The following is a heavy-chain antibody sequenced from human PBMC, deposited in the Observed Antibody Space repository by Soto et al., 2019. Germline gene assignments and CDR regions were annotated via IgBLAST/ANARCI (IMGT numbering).Heavy chain of an antibody. J-gene: IGHJ4*02. CDR2: IYWDDGK. CDR3: ADRILRTFFGLVTTTAVDFDF. CDR1: GFSLTTSGVG. V-gene: IGHV2-5*02. Sequence: QVTLNESVPTVVKPAETLTLTCTFSGFSLTTSGVGVSCIRQSPGKAPEWFSLIYWDDGKRYSASLKSRLTITNDTSKNKVVLTLASVDPADTTTYYCADRILRTFFGLVTTTAVDFDFWGQGTRVVVSS. D-gene: IGHD3-3*01.